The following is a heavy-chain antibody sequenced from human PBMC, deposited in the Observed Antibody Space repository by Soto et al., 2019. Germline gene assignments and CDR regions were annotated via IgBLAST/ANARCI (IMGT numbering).Heavy chain of an antibody. Sequence: SETLSLTCTVSGGSISSSSYYWGWIRQPPGKGLEWIGSIYYSGSTYYNPSLKSRVTISVDTSKNQFSLKLSSVTAADTAVYYCAREETPQIDYWGQGTLVTVSS. J-gene: IGHJ4*02. CDR1: GGSISSSSYY. V-gene: IGHV4-39*02. CDR2: IYYSGST. CDR3: AREETPQIDY.